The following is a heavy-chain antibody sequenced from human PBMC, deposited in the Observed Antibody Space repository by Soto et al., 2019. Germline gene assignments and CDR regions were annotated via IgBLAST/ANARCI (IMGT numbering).Heavy chain of an antibody. CDR1: GGSISSYY. J-gene: IGHJ6*02. CDR3: ARGCSSTSCSYYYYGMDV. V-gene: IGHV4-59*01. CDR2: IYYSGST. D-gene: IGHD2-2*01. Sequence: WETLSLTCTVSGGSISSYYWSWIRQPPGKGLEWIGYIYYSGSTNYNPSLKSRVTISVDTSKNQFSLKLSSVTAADTAVYYCARGCSSTSCSYYYYGMDVWGQGTTVTVSS.